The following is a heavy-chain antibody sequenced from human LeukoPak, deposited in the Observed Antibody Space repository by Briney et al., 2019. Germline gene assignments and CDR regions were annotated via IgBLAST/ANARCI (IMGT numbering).Heavy chain of an antibody. CDR2: ISGGGGSA. Sequence: GGSLRLSCAASGFTFSSYAMTWVRQAPGKGLEWVSAISGGGGSAYYADSVKGRFTISRDNSKNTLYLQMNSLRAEDTAVYYCAKDSGNRDNWFDPWGQGTLVTVSS. V-gene: IGHV3-23*01. CDR1: GFTFSSYA. J-gene: IGHJ5*02. D-gene: IGHD1-14*01. CDR3: AKDSGNRDNWFDP.